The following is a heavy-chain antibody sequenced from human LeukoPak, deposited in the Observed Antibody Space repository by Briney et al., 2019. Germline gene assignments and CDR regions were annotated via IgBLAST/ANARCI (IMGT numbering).Heavy chain of an antibody. Sequence: PGGSLRLSCAASGFAFSSYWMSWVRQAPGKGLEWVANIKQDGSEKYYVDSVEGRFTISRDNAKNSLYLQMNSLRAEDTAVYYCTSYIWSMSYFDFWGQGTPVIVSS. J-gene: IGHJ4*02. D-gene: IGHD2-8*02. V-gene: IGHV3-7*01. CDR1: GFAFSSYW. CDR3: TSYIWSMSYFDF. CDR2: IKQDGSEK.